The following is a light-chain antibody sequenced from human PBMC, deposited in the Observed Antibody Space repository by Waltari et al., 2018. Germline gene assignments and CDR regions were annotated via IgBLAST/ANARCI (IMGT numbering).Light chain of an antibody. J-gene: IGLJ3*02. V-gene: IGLV1-40*01. CDR1: SSNTGAGRD. CDR2: GNN. Sequence: QSILTQPTSVSGAPGQGVTISCTGSSSNTGAGRDVHWYQAFPGTAPKLLIYGNNNRPSGVPDRFSGSKSGSSASLAINGLQAEDEADYYCQSFDSNVRGGVVFGGGTKVTVL. CDR3: QSFDSNVRGGVV.